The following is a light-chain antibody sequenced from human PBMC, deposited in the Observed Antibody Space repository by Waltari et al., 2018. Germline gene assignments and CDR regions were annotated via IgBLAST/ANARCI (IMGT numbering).Light chain of an antibody. Sequence: NFVLTQPHSVSGSPGKTVTISCTRSSCNILSNYVQWYQQRPGSAPTNVIYEDKRRPSGVHDRISGSSDMSSNSASLTISGLKSEDEADYDCQAYGIINQKVFGGGTKLTVL. J-gene: IGLJ3*02. CDR2: EDK. V-gene: IGLV6-57*04. CDR1: SCNILSNY. CDR3: QAYGIINQKV.